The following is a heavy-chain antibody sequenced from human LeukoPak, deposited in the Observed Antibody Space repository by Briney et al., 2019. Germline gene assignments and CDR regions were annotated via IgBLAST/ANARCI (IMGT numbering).Heavy chain of an antibody. Sequence: SEALSLTCTVSGGSISSYYWSWIRQPPGKGLEWIGYIYYSGSTNYNPSLKSRVTISVDTSKNQFSLKLSSVTAADTAVYYCARGRDGYNFDYWGQGTLVTVSS. V-gene: IGHV4-59*12. D-gene: IGHD5-24*01. CDR1: GGSISSYY. CDR3: ARGRDGYNFDY. CDR2: IYYSGST. J-gene: IGHJ4*02.